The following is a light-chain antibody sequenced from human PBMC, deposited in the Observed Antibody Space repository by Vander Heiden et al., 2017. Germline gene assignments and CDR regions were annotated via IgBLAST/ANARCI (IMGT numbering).Light chain of an antibody. J-gene: IGLJ3*02. CDR2: GNN. CDR3: QSYDSSLSGSEV. Sequence: QSVLTPPPSVSVAPGQRVTISCTGRSSNIGAGYDVHWYQQLPGTAPKLLIYGNNNRPSGVPDRFSGSKSGTSASLAITGLQAEDEADYYCQSYDSSLSGSEVFGGGTKLTVL. CDR1: SSNIGAGYD. V-gene: IGLV1-40*01.